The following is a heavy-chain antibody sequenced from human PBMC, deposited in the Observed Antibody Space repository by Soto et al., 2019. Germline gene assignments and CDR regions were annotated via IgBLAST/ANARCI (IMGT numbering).Heavy chain of an antibody. D-gene: IGHD3-3*01. J-gene: IGHJ4*01. CDR2: ISGSGDNT. Sequence: SCKASGYTFTGYYMHWVRQAPGKGLEWVSVISGSGDNTFYAASVKGRFAISRDNSKSVLYLQMNSLSADDAAVYFCAKGRAMTVYGVDILFDYWGLGTLVTVSS. CDR1: GYTFTGYY. V-gene: IGHV3-23*01. CDR3: AKGRAMTVYGVDILFDY.